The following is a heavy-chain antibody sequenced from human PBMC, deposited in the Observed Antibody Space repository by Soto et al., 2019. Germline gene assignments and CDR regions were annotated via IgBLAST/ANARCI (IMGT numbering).Heavy chain of an antibody. CDR2: ISTGSSYI. D-gene: IGHD5-12*01. Sequence: PGGSLRLSCAASGFTFSPYSMNWVRQAPGKGLEWVSSISTGSSYIYYADSVTGRFTISRDXXXXXXXXXXXXXRVEDTAVYFCARDRDGYNSNWFDPWGQGTLVTVSS. V-gene: IGHV3-21*01. CDR3: ARDRDGYNSNWFDP. J-gene: IGHJ5*02. CDR1: GFTFSPYS.